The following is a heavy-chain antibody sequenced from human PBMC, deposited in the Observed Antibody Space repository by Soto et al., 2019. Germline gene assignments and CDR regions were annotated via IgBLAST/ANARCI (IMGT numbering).Heavy chain of an antibody. J-gene: IGHJ6*03. CDR1: GGSISSGGYY. V-gene: IGHV4-31*03. CDR3: ARVLGLGYCSGGSCPSDYYYYYMDV. CDR2: IYYSGST. Sequence: SETLSLTCTVSGGSISSGGYYWSWIRQHPGKGLEWIGYIYYSGSTYYNPSLKSRVTISVDTSKNQFSLKLSSVTAADTAVYYCARVLGLGYCSGGSCPSDYYYYYMDVWGKGTTVTVSS. D-gene: IGHD2-15*01.